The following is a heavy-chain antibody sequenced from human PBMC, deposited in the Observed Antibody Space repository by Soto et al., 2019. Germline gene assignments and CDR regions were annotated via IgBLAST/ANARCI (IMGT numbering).Heavy chain of an antibody. CDR2: VSAGGDNT. CDR1: GFTLANYA. V-gene: IGHV3-23*01. Sequence: GGSLRLSCTASGFTLANYAMHWVRQAPGKGLEWVSRVSAGGDNTDYADAVKGRFTISRDNSKNTLFLQMTSLRAEDTALYYCAKEGARYYDFWSGYYELDYWGQGTLVTVSS. CDR3: AKEGARYYDFWSGYYELDY. D-gene: IGHD3-3*01. J-gene: IGHJ4*02.